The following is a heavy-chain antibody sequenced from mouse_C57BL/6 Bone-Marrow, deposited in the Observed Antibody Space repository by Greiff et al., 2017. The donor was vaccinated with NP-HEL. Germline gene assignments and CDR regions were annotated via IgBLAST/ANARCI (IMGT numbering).Heavy chain of an antibody. CDR3: ARGQLRLGDY. D-gene: IGHD3-2*02. Sequence: VQLQQSDAELVKPGATVKISCKVSCYTFTDHTIHWLKQRPEQGLEWIGYIYPRDGRTKSNEKFKGKATLTADKSSSTAYKQLNSLTSEDSAVYCCARGQLRLGDYWGQGTTLTVSS. CDR1: CYTFTDHT. V-gene: IGHV1-78*01. CDR2: IYPRDGRT. J-gene: IGHJ2*01.